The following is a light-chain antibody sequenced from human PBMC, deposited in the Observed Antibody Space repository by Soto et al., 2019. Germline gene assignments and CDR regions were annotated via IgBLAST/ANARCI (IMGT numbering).Light chain of an antibody. Sequence: QSALTQPPSASGSPGQSVTISCTGTSSDVGIFNYVSWYQQHPDQAPKLLIFEVNKRPSGVPDRFSASKSGNTASLTVSGLQSEDETDYYCCSYAGSNTLIFGGGTQLTV. V-gene: IGLV2-8*01. J-gene: IGLJ2*01. CDR3: CSYAGSNTLI. CDR2: EVN. CDR1: SSDVGIFNY.